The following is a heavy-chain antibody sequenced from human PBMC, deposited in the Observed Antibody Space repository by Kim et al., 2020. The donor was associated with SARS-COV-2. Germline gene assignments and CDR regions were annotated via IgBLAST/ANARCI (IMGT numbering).Heavy chain of an antibody. Sequence: YGDSGKGRFTISRDHAKNTLYLHMNRLSAEDTAVYYCLRRHLTSGWYYFAYWGQGTLVTVSS. CDR3: LRRHLTSGWYYFAY. D-gene: IGHD6-19*01. J-gene: IGHJ4*02. V-gene: IGHV3-74*01.